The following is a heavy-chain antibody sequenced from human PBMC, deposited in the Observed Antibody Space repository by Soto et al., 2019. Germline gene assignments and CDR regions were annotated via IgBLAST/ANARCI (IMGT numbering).Heavy chain of an antibody. CDR2: IYYSGSN. Sequence: KASETLSLTCTVSGGSIISGDDYWSWIRQTPGKGLEFIGYIYYSGSNYYNPSLQSRTTISVDTSKRRFSLNLSSVTAADTAVYYCAKFYYYDRTRIDYWGEGALVTVSS. CDR3: AKFYYYDRTRIDY. D-gene: IGHD3-22*01. J-gene: IGHJ4*02. CDR1: GGSIISGDDY. V-gene: IGHV4-30-4*01.